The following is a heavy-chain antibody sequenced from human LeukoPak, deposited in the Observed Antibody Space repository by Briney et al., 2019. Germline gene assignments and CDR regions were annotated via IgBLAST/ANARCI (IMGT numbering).Heavy chain of an antibody. CDR2: TYYRSKWFN. CDR3: TRGHCTNGVCYNLDY. Sequence: SQTLSLTCAISGDSVSSNSAAWNWVRQSPSRGLEWLGRTYYRSKWFNDYSISVKSRITVNPDTSKNQFSLQLTSVTPEDTAVYYCTRGHCTNGVCYNLDYWGQGTLVTVSS. V-gene: IGHV6-1*01. J-gene: IGHJ4*02. CDR1: GDSVSSNSAA. D-gene: IGHD2-8*01.